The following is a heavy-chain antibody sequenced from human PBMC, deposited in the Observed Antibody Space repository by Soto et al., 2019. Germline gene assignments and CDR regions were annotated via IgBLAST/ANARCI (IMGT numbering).Heavy chain of an antibody. CDR1: GGSISSYY. CDR2: IYSSGST. V-gene: IGHV4-59*08. CDR3: ARRYGGGFDY. D-gene: IGHD3-10*01. J-gene: IGHJ4*02. Sequence: QVQLLESGPGLVKPSETLSLTCTVSGGSISSYYWSWIRQPPGKGLEWIGYIYSSGSTNYNPSLXSRVXIXIDTSKNQFSLKLSSVTAADTAVYYCARRYGGGFDYWGQGTLVTVSS.